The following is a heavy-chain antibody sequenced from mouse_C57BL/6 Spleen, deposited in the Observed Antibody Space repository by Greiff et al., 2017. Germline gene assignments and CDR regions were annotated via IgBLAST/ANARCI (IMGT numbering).Heavy chain of an antibody. J-gene: IGHJ2*01. CDR1: GYTFPDYY. D-gene: IGHD1-1*01. V-gene: IGHV1-76*01. CDR2: IYPGSGNT. CDR3: ARGGDYSYYFGY. Sequence: VQLQQSGAELVRPGASVKLSCKASGYTFPDYYINWVKQRPGQGLEWIARIYPGSGNTYYNEKFKGKATLTAEQSSSTAYMQLSSLTSEDSAVYLCARGGDYSYYFGYWGQGTTLTVSS.